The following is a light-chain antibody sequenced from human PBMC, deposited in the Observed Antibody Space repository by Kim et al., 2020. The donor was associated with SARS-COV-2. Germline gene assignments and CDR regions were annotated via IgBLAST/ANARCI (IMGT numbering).Light chain of an antibody. CDR3: NSYTSSNQV. V-gene: IGLV2-14*01. J-gene: IGLJ3*02. Sequence: QSALTQPASVSGSPGQSITISCTGTSSDVGGYNYVSWYQQHPGKAPKLMIYDVSKRPSGVSNRFSGSKSGNTASLTISGLQAEDEADYYCNSYTSSNQVFGGGTQLTVL. CDR1: SSDVGGYNY. CDR2: DVS.